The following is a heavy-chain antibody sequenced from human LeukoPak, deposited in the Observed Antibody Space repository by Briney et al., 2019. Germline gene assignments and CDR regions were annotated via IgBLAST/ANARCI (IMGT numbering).Heavy chain of an antibody. Sequence: GGSLRLSCAASGFTFSSYTMSWVRQAPGKGLEWVSTITTSDGNTYYADSVKGRFTVSRDNSKNTLYLQMNSLRAEDTAVYYCAREGHYYDSSGSPLDYWGQGTLVTVSS. CDR1: GFTFSSYT. CDR3: AREGHYYDSSGSPLDY. CDR2: ITTSDGNT. J-gene: IGHJ4*02. D-gene: IGHD3-22*01. V-gene: IGHV3-23*01.